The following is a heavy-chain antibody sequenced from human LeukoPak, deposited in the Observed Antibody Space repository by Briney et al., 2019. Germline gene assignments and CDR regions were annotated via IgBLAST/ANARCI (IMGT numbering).Heavy chain of an antibody. CDR2: ISYDGSNK. D-gene: IGHD6-19*01. CDR1: GFTFSSYG. J-gene: IGHJ4*02. CDR3: ARDRDYYNSGGTMIDY. Sequence: GRSLRLSCAASGFTFSSYGMHWVRQAPGKGLEWVAVISYDGSNKYYADSVKGRFDISRDNSKNILYMQMNSLRTEDTAVYYCARDRDYYNSGGTMIDYWGQGTLVTVSS. V-gene: IGHV3-30*03.